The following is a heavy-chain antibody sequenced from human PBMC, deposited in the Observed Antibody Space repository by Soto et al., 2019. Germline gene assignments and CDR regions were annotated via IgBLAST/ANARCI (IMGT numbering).Heavy chain of an antibody. D-gene: IGHD3-9*01. CDR2: INTDGRTT. CDR1: GFSFSRYW. CDR3: ARDREYDILTGSDY. J-gene: IGHJ4*02. Sequence: EVQLVESGGGLVQPGGSLRLSCAASGFSFSRYWMHWVRQAPGKGLVWVSRINTDGRTTTYADSVKGRFTISRDNAKNTLYLQIDSLRADDTAVYYCARDREYDILTGSDYWGQGILVTVSS. V-gene: IGHV3-74*01.